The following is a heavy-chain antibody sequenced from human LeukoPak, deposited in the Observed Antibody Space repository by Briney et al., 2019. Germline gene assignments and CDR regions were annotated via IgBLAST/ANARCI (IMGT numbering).Heavy chain of an antibody. V-gene: IGHV4-30-2*01. J-gene: IGHJ3*02. CDR1: GGSISSGGYY. CDR2: IYHSGST. Sequence: PSETLSLTCTVSGGSISSGGYYWSWIRQPPGKGLEWIGYIYHSGSTYYNPSLKSRVTISVDTSKNQFSLKLSSVTAADTAVYYCARVLRRVHFGRSGFDIWGQGTMVTVSS. CDR3: ARVLRRVHFGRSGFDI. D-gene: IGHD3-3*02.